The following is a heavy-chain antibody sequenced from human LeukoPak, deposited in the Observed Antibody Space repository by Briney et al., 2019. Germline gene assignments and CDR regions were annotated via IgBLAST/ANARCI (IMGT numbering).Heavy chain of an antibody. CDR3: ARSQYDVLTGSPDY. CDR2: INPNTGGT. D-gene: IGHD3-9*01. CDR1: GYTFTGYY. V-gene: IGHV1-2*02. Sequence: ASAKVSCKASGYTFTGYYMHWVRQAPGHGLEWMGWINPNTGGTNYAQNFQDRVTMTSDASISTAYMDLSRLTSDDTAVYYCARSQYDVLTGSPDYWGQGTLVTVSS. J-gene: IGHJ4*02.